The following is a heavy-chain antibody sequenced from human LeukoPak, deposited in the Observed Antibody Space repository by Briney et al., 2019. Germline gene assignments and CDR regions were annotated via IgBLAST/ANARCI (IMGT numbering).Heavy chain of an antibody. CDR1: GYIFTRYG. J-gene: IGHJ4*02. CDR2: ISAHYGNT. Sequence: ASVKVSCKASGYIFTRYGISWVRQAPGQGLEWMGWISAHYGNTNYAQKFQGRLTMITDTSTNTAYMELRSLRPDDTAVYYCARDFFHGHCSGLSCFLLDYWGQGSLVTVSS. D-gene: IGHD2-15*01. V-gene: IGHV1-18*01. CDR3: ARDFFHGHCSGLSCFLLDY.